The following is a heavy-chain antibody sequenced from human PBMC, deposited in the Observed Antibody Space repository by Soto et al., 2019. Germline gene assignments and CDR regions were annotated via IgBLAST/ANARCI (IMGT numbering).Heavy chain of an antibody. V-gene: IGHV3-9*01. CDR1: GFTFDDYA. J-gene: IGHJ4*02. D-gene: IGHD1-26*01. Sequence: EVQLVESGGGLVQPGRSRRLSCAASGFTFDDYAMHWVRQAPGKGLEWVSGISWNSGSIGYADSVKGRFTISRDNAKNSLYLQMNSLRAEDTALYYCATFPYYAQFDYWGQGTLVTVSS. CDR3: ATFPYYAQFDY. CDR2: ISWNSGSI.